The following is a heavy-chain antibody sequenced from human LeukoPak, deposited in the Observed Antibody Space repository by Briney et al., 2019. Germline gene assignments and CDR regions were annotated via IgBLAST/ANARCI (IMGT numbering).Heavy chain of an antibody. Sequence: CLSLSWAPAASTFDNYATGCVRHAARNGRGWGSGISWSSGSIVYAVSVKGRFTISRDNAKNSLSLQMNSLRAEDTAVYYCAKDKYSPNINNWFDPWGQGTLVTVSS. V-gene: IGHV3-9*01. D-gene: IGHD5-18*01. CDR3: AKDKYSPNINNWFDP. J-gene: IGHJ5*02. CDR2: ISWSSGSI. CDR1: ASTFDNYA.